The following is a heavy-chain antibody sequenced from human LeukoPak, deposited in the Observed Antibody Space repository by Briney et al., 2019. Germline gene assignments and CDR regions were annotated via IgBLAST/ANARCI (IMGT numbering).Heavy chain of an antibody. J-gene: IGHJ4*02. CDR2: INHSGST. D-gene: IGHD3-3*01. CDR3: ARAGYYDFWSGYNY. V-gene: IGHV4-34*01. Sequence: SETLSLTCAVYGGSFSGYYWSWIRQPPGKGLEWIGEINHSGSTNYNPSLKSRVTISVDTSKNQFSLKLSSVTAADTAVYYCARAGYYDFWSGYNYWGQGTLVTVSS. CDR1: GGSFSGYY.